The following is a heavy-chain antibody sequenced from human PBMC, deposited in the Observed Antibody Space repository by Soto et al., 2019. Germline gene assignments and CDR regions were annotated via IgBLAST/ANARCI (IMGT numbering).Heavy chain of an antibody. J-gene: IGHJ5*02. CDR1: GCTFTGYY. CDR3: ARGGDLYCSGGSCYSWFDP. CDR2: INPNSGGT. D-gene: IGHD2-15*01. V-gene: IGHV1-2*04. Sequence: QVQLVQSGAEVKKPGASVKVSCKASGCTFTGYYMHWVRQAPGQGLEWMGWINPNSGGTNYAQKFQGWVTMTRDTSISTAYMELSRLRSDDTAVYYCARGGDLYCSGGSCYSWFDPWGQGTLVTVSS.